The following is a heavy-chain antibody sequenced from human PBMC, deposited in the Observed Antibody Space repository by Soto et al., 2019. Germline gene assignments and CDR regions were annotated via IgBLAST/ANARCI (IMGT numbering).Heavy chain of an antibody. D-gene: IGHD3-10*01. J-gene: IGHJ6*02. V-gene: IGHV6-1*01. CDR2: TYYKSKWNN. CDR1: GDSVSSNSAG. CDR3: PGITWYCGMDV. Sequence: PSQTLSLTCAISGDSVSSNSAGWNWIRQSPSRGLEWLGRTYYKSKWNNDYALSVKSRITINPDTSKNQFSLHLYSVTPEDTAVYFSPGITWYCGMDVWGQGTTVTVSS.